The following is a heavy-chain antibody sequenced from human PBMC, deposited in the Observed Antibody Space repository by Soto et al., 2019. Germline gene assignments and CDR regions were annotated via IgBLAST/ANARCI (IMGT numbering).Heavy chain of an antibody. V-gene: IGHV3-7*01. D-gene: IGHD3-22*01. J-gene: IGHJ4*02. Sequence: GGSLRLSCAASGFTFSMSWMTWIRQAPGKGLEWVAQIKPDGSDTLYVDSMKGRFTISRDNSKNSLYLQMDSLRAEDTALYYCATHNYYTFDYRGQGALVTVSS. CDR3: ATHNYYTFDY. CDR1: GFTFSMSW. CDR2: IKPDGSDT.